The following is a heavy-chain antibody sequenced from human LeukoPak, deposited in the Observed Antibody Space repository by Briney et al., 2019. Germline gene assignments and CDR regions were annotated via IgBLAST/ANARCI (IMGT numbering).Heavy chain of an antibody. D-gene: IGHD1-1*01. CDR2: SRNKANSYST. Sequence: GGSLRLSCPASGFTFSDHYMDWVRQAPGKGLEWVGRSRNKANSYSTEYAASVKDRFTISRDDSKNSLYLQMNSLKTEDTAVYYCARGTPRGTPRWLFDFWGQGT. V-gene: IGHV3-72*01. J-gene: IGHJ4*02. CDR3: ARGTPRGTPRWLFDF. CDR1: GFTFSDHY.